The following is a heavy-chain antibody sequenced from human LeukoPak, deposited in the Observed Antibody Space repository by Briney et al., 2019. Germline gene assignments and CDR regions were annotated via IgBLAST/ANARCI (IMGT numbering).Heavy chain of an antibody. CDR1: GGSFSGYY. CDR3: ARDSPVTTEYYFDY. J-gene: IGHJ4*02. Sequence: SETLSLTCAVYGGSFSGYYWSWIRQPPGRGLGWIGEINHSGSTNYNPSLKSRVTISVDTSKNQFSLKLSSVTAADTAVYYCARDSPVTTEYYFDYWGQGTLVTVSS. D-gene: IGHD4-17*01. V-gene: IGHV4-34*01. CDR2: INHSGST.